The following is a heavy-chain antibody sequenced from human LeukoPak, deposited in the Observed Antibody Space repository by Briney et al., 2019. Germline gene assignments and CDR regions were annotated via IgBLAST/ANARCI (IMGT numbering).Heavy chain of an antibody. CDR2: IKQDGSEK. CDR1: GFTFSSYW. Sequence: GGSLRLSCAASGFTFSSYWMSWVRQAPGKGLEWVANIKQDGSEKYNVDSVKGRFTISRDNAKNSLYLQMNSLRAEDTAVYYCARDPYYYDSSGYSPWGQGTLVTVSS. V-gene: IGHV3-7*03. D-gene: IGHD3-22*01. J-gene: IGHJ4*02. CDR3: ARDPYYYDSSGYSP.